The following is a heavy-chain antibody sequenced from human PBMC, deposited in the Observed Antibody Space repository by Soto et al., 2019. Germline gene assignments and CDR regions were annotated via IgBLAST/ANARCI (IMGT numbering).Heavy chain of an antibody. D-gene: IGHD5-18*01. Sequence: QVQLVQSGAEVKKPESSVKVSCKAPGGTFSTYAISWVRQAPGQGLEWMGGIIPMFGTANYAQRFQDRVTITADKPTNTVYMELSSLRSEDTAVYFCASGIQLWLRRINNGYSGWGQGTLVTVSS. J-gene: IGHJ4*02. CDR2: IIPMFGTA. CDR1: GGTFSTYA. CDR3: ASGIQLWLRRINNGYSG. V-gene: IGHV1-69*14.